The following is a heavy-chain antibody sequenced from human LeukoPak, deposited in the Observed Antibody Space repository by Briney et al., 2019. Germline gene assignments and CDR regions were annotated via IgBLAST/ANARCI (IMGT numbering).Heavy chain of an antibody. V-gene: IGHV3-7*03. CDR2: IKQDGSEK. Sequence: PGGSLRLSCAASGFTFSSYWMSWVRQAPGKGLEWVANIKQDGSEKYYVDSVKGRFTISRDNSKNTLFLQMISLRAEDTALYYCAKDRSQVAATSAFDIWGQGTMVIVSS. CDR3: AKDRSQVAATSAFDI. D-gene: IGHD2-15*01. J-gene: IGHJ3*02. CDR1: GFTFSSYW.